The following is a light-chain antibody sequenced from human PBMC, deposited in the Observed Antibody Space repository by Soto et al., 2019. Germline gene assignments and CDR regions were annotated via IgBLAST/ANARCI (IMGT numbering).Light chain of an antibody. CDR1: SSDVGKYDR. CDR3: RSYTRTRRYV. Sequence: ALTQPPSVSGSPGQSVTISCTGTSSDVGKYDRVSWYQQPPGTAPKLIIYEVTNRPSGVPARFSGSKSGNTASLTISGLQGEDGACYYWRSYTRTRRYVFGAGTKVTVL. CDR2: EVT. J-gene: IGLJ1*01. V-gene: IGLV2-18*02.